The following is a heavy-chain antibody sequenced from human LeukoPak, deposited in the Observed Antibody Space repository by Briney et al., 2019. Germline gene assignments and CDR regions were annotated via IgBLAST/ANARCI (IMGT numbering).Heavy chain of an antibody. Sequence: GGSLRLSCAASGFTFSSYVMSWVRQAPGKGLEWVSLMSGSGGSTYYADSVKGRFTISRDNSKNTLYLQMNSLRAEDTAVYYCAKNMVPVADPYYFDYWGQGTLVTVSS. CDR1: GFTFSSYV. CDR3: AKNMVPVADPYYFDY. D-gene: IGHD6-19*01. J-gene: IGHJ4*02. CDR2: MSGSGGST. V-gene: IGHV3-23*01.